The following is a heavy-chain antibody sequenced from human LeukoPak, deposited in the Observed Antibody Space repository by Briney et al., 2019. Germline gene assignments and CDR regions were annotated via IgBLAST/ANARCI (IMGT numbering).Heavy chain of an antibody. CDR3: VRERGDY. J-gene: IGHJ4*02. D-gene: IGHD6-25*01. Sequence: GGSLRLSCAAYGLTFSDDWMHWVRQAPGKGLVWVSRIDSGGSNTAYADSVKGRFTVSRDSGKKMVFLEMNSLRAEDTAVYYCVRERGDYWGQGTLVAVSS. CDR2: IDSGGSNT. CDR1: GLTFSDDW. V-gene: IGHV3-74*01.